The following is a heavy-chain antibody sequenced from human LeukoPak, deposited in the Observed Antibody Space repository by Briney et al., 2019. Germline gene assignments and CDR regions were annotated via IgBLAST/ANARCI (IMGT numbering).Heavy chain of an antibody. D-gene: IGHD2-15*01. V-gene: IGHV3-30*04. J-gene: IGHJ6*04. CDR2: ISYDGSNK. CDR1: GFTFSSYA. Sequence: GGSLRLSCAASGFTFSSYAMHWVRPAPGKGVEWVAVISYDGSNKYYADSVKGRFTISRDNSKNTLYLQMNSLRPEDTAVYYCARGGYCSGVNCYYYYYAMDVWGKGTTVTVSS. CDR3: ARGGYCSGVNCYYYYYAMDV.